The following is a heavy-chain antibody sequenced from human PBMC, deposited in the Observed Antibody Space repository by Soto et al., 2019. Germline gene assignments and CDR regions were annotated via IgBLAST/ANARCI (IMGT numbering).Heavy chain of an antibody. CDR3: ARVREPGYCSGGRCYFET. J-gene: IGHJ4*02. CDR2: IYSSGST. Sequence: LSLPCXVSCVSFSNFYFNWILHSSVKVLEWIGLIYSSGSTNYNPSLRSRVTMSVDTSKDHFSLKLNSVTAEDTAVYYCARVREPGYCSGGRCYFETWGQGTLVNVYS. V-gene: IGHV4-4*07. D-gene: IGHD2-15*01. CDR1: CVSFSNFY.